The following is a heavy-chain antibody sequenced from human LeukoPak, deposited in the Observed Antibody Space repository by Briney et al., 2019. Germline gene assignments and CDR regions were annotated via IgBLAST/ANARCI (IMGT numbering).Heavy chain of an antibody. Sequence: GGPLRLSCAASGFTFSDYYMSWIRQAPGKGLEWVSYISNSGNTIKYEDSMKGRFTISRDNAKNSLYLQIDSLRAEDTAVYYCARADDSSSGYFDYWGQGTLVTVSS. CDR3: ARADDSSSGYFDY. CDR2: ISNSGNTI. J-gene: IGHJ4*02. D-gene: IGHD6-6*01. V-gene: IGHV3-11*04. CDR1: GFTFSDYY.